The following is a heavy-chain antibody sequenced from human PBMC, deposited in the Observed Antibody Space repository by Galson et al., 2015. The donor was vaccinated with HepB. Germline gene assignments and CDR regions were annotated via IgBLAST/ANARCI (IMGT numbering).Heavy chain of an antibody. CDR3: AHRRGCCWFDP. J-gene: IGHJ5*02. CDR1: GFSLSTSGVG. CDR2: IYWNDDK. Sequence: PALVKPTQTLTLTCTFSGFSLSTSGVGVGWIRQPPGKALEWLALIYWNDDKRYSPSLKSRLTITKDTSKNQVVLTMTNMDPVDIATYYCAHRRGCCWFDPWGQGTLVTVSS. D-gene: IGHD4/OR15-4a*01. V-gene: IGHV2-5*01.